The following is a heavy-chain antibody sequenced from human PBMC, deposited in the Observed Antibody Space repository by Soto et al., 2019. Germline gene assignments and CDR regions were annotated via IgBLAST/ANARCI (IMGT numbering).Heavy chain of an antibody. CDR3: ARVSGGYYYCMDV. Sequence: TLSLTCAVSGGSISSSNWWSWVRQPPGKGLGWIGEIYHSGSTNYNTSLKSRVTISVDKSKNQFSLKRSSVTAADTAMYYCARVSGGYYYCMDVWAAATTVTVSS. CDR2: IYHSGST. V-gene: IGHV4-4*02. J-gene: IGHJ6*04. D-gene: IGHD7-27*01. CDR1: GGSISSSNW.